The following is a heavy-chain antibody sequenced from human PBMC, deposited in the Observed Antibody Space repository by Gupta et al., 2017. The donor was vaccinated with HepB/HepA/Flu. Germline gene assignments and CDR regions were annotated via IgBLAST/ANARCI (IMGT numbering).Heavy chain of an antibody. V-gene: IGHV3-9*01. Sequence: EVQLVESGGGLVQPGRSLRLSCAASGFPFGDYAMHWVRQLPGKGLEWVSGISWDSDDKRYADSVKGRFTISRDNAKRSLYLQMNSLRAKDTTLYYCAKDGDTSSLYKYCGMDVWGQGTTVTVSS. CDR3: AKDGDTSSLYKYCGMDV. D-gene: IGHD3-16*01. J-gene: IGHJ6*02. CDR2: ISWDSDDK. CDR1: GFPFGDYA.